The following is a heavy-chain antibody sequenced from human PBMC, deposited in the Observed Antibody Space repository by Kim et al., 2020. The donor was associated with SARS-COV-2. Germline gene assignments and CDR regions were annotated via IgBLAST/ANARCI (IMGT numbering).Heavy chain of an antibody. Sequence: SVKGRFTISRDNAKNSLYLQMNSLRDEDTAVYYCAREYYYDSSGYYAPDYWGQGTLVTVSS. CDR3: AREYYYDSSGYYAPDY. J-gene: IGHJ4*02. D-gene: IGHD3-22*01. V-gene: IGHV3-48*02.